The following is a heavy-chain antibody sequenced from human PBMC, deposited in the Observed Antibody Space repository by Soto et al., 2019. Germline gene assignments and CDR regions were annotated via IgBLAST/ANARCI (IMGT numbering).Heavy chain of an antibody. D-gene: IGHD6-19*01. J-gene: IGHJ4*02. Sequence: QVQLVESGGGVVQPGRSLRLSCAASGFTFSSYAMHWVRQAPGKGLEWVAVISYDGSNKYYADSLKGRFTISRDNSKNTLYLQRNSLRAEDTAVYYCARDKSPYSSGWHNRHFDYWGQGTLVTVSS. CDR1: GFTFSSYA. CDR3: ARDKSPYSSGWHNRHFDY. V-gene: IGHV3-30-3*01. CDR2: ISYDGSNK.